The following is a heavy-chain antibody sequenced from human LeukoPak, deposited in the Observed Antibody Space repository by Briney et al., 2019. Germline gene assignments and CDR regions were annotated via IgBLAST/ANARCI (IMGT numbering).Heavy chain of an antibody. V-gene: IGHV5-51*01. CDR1: GYNFVNYW. Sequence: GESLKISCKSSGYNFVNYWIAWVRQMPGKGLEWMGIIYPGDSDIRYSPSFQGQVTISADKSISTAYLQWSSLKASDTAMYYCARLTHYGDRGYFDYWGQGTLVTVSS. D-gene: IGHD4-17*01. CDR3: ARLTHYGDRGYFDY. J-gene: IGHJ4*02. CDR2: IYPGDSDI.